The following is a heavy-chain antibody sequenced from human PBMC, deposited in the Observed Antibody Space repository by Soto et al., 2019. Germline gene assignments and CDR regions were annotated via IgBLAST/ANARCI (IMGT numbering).Heavy chain of an antibody. V-gene: IGHV3-33*01. CDR1: GFTFSDYG. J-gene: IGHJ4*02. CDR2: IWFDGSTK. Sequence: QVQLVESGGGVVQPGRSLRLSCAVSGFTFSDYGMFWVRQAPGKGLEWVAMIWFDGSTKHYADSVKGRFTISRDNSKNTLYFQMNSLRDEDTAVYYCSRVGVDDYLNYFYSWGQGTQVTVSS. D-gene: IGHD4-17*01. CDR3: SRVGVDDYLNYFYS.